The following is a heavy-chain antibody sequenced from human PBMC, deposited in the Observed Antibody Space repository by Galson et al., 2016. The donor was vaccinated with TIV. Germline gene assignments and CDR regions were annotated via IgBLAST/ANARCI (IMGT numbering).Heavy chain of an antibody. D-gene: IGHD1-26*01. Sequence: SLRLSCAASGFTFSGYVMNWVRQAPGKGLEWVSSISLNGGTTYYVDSVEGRFTISRDNSKYTLYLQMNSLRPEDTATYYCTKVDKSGDYSWDAFDVWGQGAMVTVSS. CDR2: ISLNGGTT. V-gene: IGHV3-23*01. CDR3: TKVDKSGDYSWDAFDV. J-gene: IGHJ3*01. CDR1: GFTFSGYV.